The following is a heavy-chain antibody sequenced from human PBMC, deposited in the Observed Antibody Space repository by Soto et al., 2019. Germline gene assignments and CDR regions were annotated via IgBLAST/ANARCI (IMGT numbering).Heavy chain of an antibody. V-gene: IGHV1-8*01. J-gene: IGHJ6*02. D-gene: IGHD6-13*01. CDR1: GYTFTSYD. CDR3: ARGPYSSRWYSYYYYYGMDV. Sequence: ASVKVSCKASGYTFTSYDINWVRQATGQGLEWMGWMNPNSGNTGYAQKFQGRVTMTRNTSISTAYMELSSLRSEDTAVYYCARGPYSSRWYSYYYYYGMDVWGQGTTVTVSS. CDR2: MNPNSGNT.